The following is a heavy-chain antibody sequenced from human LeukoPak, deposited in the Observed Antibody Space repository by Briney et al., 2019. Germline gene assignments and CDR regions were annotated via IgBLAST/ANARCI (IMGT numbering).Heavy chain of an antibody. CDR3: VKDSVVVAGLVNYFDY. J-gene: IGHJ4*02. V-gene: IGHV3-23*01. CDR1: GFTFSNYA. Sequence: GGSLRLSCAASGFTFSNYAMSWVRQAPGKGLEWVSAISGSASSTYHADSVKGRFTISRDNSKNTLYLQMKGLRAEDTAVYYCVKDSVVVAGLVNYFDYWGQGTLVTVSS. CDR2: ISGSASST. D-gene: IGHD6-19*01.